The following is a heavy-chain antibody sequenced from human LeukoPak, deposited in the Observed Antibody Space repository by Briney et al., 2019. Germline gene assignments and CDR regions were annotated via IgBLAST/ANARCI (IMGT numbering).Heavy chain of an antibody. J-gene: IGHJ4*02. Sequence: PSETLSLTCAVYGGSFSGYYWSWIRQPPGKGLEWIGEINHSGSTNYNPSLKSRVTISVDTSKNQFSLKLSSVTAADTAVYYCATPHYYDSSGYYSRTYFDYWGQGTLVTVSS. CDR2: INHSGST. CDR1: GGSFSGYY. D-gene: IGHD3-22*01. V-gene: IGHV4-34*01. CDR3: ATPHYYDSSGYYSRTYFDY.